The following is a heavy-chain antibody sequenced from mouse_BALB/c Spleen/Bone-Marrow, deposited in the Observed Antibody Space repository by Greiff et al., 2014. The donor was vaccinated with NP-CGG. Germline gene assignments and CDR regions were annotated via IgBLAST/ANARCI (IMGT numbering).Heavy chain of an antibody. D-gene: IGHD1-1*01. CDR2: IYPDSSTI. V-gene: IGHV4-1*02. CDR3: ARLNYYGNLFV. J-gene: IGHJ1*01. Sequence: VQLQQSGGGLVLPGGSLKLSCAASGFDFSRFWMSWVRQAPGKGLEWIGEIYPDSSTINYTPSLKDKFIISRDNAKNTLYLQMSKVRSEDTALYYCARLNYYGNLFVWGAGTTVTVSS. CDR1: GFDFSRFW.